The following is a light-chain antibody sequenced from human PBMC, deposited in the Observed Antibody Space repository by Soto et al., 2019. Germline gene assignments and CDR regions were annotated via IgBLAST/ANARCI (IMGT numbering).Light chain of an antibody. Sequence: AIRMTQSPSSFSASTGDRVTITCRASQGISSYLAWYQQKPGKAPKLLIYAASTLQSGVPSRFSGSGSGTDFTLTISSLQPEDFATYYCQQSYSTHRTFGQGTKVEIK. CDR3: QQSYSTHRT. CDR1: QGISSY. V-gene: IGKV1-8*01. J-gene: IGKJ1*01. CDR2: AAS.